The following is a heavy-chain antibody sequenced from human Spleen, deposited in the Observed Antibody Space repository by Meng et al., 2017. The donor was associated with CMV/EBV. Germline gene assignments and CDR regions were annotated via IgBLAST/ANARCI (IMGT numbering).Heavy chain of an antibody. CDR2: INPNSGGT. Sequence: ASVKVSCKVSGYTFTSHDISWVRQAPGQGLEWMGWINPNSGGTNYAQKFQGRVTMTRDTSISTAYMELSRLRSDDTAVYYCARDGPSVYYYYGKDVWGQGTTVTVSS. V-gene: IGHV1-2*02. D-gene: IGHD3/OR15-3a*01. CDR3: ARDGPSVYYYYGKDV. CDR1: GYTFTSHD. J-gene: IGHJ6*02.